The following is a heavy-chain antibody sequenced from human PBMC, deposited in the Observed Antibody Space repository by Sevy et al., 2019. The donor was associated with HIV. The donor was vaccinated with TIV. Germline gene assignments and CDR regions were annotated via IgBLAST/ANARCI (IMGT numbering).Heavy chain of an antibody. CDR1: GFTFSSYE. D-gene: IGHD2-8*02. J-gene: IGHJ4*02. Sequence: GGSLRLSCAASGFTFSSYEMNWVRQAPGKGLEWVSSISSSSSYIYYADSVKGRLTISRDNAKNSLYLQMNSLRAEDTAVYYCARGYCTGGVCSYIGGDFDYWGQGTLVTVSS. V-gene: IGHV3-21*01. CDR2: ISSSSSYI. CDR3: ARGYCTGGVCSYIGGDFDY.